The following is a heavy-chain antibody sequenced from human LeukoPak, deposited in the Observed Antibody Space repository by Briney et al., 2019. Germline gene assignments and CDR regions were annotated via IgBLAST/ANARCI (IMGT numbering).Heavy chain of an antibody. CDR1: GGSISSSSYY. Sequence: SETLSLTCTVSGGSISSSSYYWGWIRQPPGKGLEWIGSIYYSGSTYYNPSLKSRVTISVDTSKNQSSLKLNSVTAADTAVYYCARHLVGYYYGSGTPYYYMDVWGKGTTVTISS. CDR3: ARHLVGYYYGSGTPYYYMDV. D-gene: IGHD3-10*01. CDR2: IYYSGST. V-gene: IGHV4-39*01. J-gene: IGHJ6*03.